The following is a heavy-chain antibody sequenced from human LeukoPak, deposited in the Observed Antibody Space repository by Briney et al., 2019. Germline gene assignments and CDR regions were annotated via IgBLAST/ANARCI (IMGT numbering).Heavy chain of an antibody. CDR2: IYYSGST. D-gene: IGHD6-13*01. CDR1: GGSISSYY. V-gene: IGHV4-59*12. J-gene: IGHJ4*02. Sequence: SETLSLTCTVSGGSISSYYWSWIRQPPGKGLEWIGYIYYSGSTNYNPSLKSRVTISVDTSKNQFSLKLSSVTAADTAVYYCARDRRLSSSSWYVHDYWGQGTLVTVSS. CDR3: ARDRRLSSSSWYVHDY.